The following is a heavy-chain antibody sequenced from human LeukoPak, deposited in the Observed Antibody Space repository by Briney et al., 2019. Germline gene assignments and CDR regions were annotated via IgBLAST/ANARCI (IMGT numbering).Heavy chain of an antibody. CDR3: ARGRLGYCSSTSCYTPYYYYMDV. J-gene: IGHJ6*03. D-gene: IGHD2-2*02. CDR2: INHSGST. CDR1: GGSFSGYY. V-gene: IGHV4-34*01. Sequence: SGTLSLTCAVYGGSFSGYYWSWIRQPPGTGLEGIGEINHSGSTNYNPSLKSRVTISVGTSKNQSSLKLLSMTAADTAVYYCARGRLGYCSSTSCYTPYYYYMDVWGKGTTVTVSS.